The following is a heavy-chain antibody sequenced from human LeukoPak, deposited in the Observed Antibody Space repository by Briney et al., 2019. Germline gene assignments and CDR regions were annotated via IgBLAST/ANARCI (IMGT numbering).Heavy chain of an antibody. J-gene: IGHJ4*02. CDR2: IYSGGST. Sequence: GGSLRLSCAASGFTFSSYAMSWVRQAPGKGLEWVSVIYSGGSTYYADSVKGRFTISRDNSKNTLYLQMSSLRAEDTAVYYCASLSGGSITGTDYWGQGTLVTVSS. CDR1: GFTFSSYA. CDR3: ASLSGGSITGTDY. D-gene: IGHD1-20*01. V-gene: IGHV3-66*01.